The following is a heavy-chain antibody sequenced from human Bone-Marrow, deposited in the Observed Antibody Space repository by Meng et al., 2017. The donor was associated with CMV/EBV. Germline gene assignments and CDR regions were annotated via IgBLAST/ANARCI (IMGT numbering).Heavy chain of an antibody. CDR3: ARWPYSSLFDY. CDR2: ISGDGSDL. J-gene: IGHJ4*02. CDR1: GFPFSNYY. V-gene: IGHV3-11*04. D-gene: IGHD6-6*01. Sequence: GESLKISCAASGFPFSNYYMSWIRLAPGKGLEWISYISGDGSDLFYGDSVRGRFTISRDNAKNSLYLQMNSLRAEDTAVYYCARWPYSSLFDYWGQGTLVTVSS.